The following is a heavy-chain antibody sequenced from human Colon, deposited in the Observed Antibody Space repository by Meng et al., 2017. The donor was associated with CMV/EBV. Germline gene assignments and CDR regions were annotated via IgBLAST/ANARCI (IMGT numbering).Heavy chain of an antibody. Sequence: GGSLRLSCEGSGFKFSDYRMSWVRQAPGKGLEWVATIAGGGTSTYYPDSANGRFTISRDNSKNTLYLQSSSLRAEDTAIYYCAKDLGSHYFYGMDVWGQGTTVTVSS. D-gene: IGHD3-10*01. CDR1: GFKFSDYR. J-gene: IGHJ6*02. V-gene: IGHV3-23*01. CDR2: IAGGGTST. CDR3: AKDLGSHYFYGMDV.